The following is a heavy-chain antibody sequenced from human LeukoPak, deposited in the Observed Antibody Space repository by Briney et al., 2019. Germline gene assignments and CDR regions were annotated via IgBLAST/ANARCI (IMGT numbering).Heavy chain of an antibody. CDR1: GGSFSGYY. J-gene: IGHJ4*02. D-gene: IGHD2-2*02. V-gene: IGHV4-34*01. CDR2: INHSGST. Sequence: SETLSLTCAVYGGSFSGYYWSWIRQPPGKGLEWIGEINHSGSTNYNPSLKSRVTISVDTSKNQFSLKLSSVTAADTAVYYCARLGYCSSTSCYTSFDYWGQGTLVTVSS. CDR3: ARLGYCSSTSCYTSFDY.